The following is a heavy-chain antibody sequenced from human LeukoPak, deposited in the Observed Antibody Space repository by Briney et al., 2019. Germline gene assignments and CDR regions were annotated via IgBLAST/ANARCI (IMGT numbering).Heavy chain of an antibody. J-gene: IGHJ4*02. CDR3: AKDRASSGWYADHPY. CDR1: GFTFSSYA. CDR2: ISGSGGST. Sequence: PGRSLRLSCAASGFTFSSYAMSWVRQAPGKGLEWVSAISGSGGSTYYADSVKGRFTISRDNSKNTLYLQMNSLRAEDTAVYYCAKDRASSGWYADHPYWGQGTLVTVSS. D-gene: IGHD6-19*01. V-gene: IGHV3-23*01.